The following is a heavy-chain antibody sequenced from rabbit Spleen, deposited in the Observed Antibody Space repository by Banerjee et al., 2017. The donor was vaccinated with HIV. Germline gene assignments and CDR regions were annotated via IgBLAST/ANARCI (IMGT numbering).Heavy chain of an antibody. J-gene: IGHJ4*01. D-gene: IGHD4-1*01. CDR3: ARDLAGVIGWNFGW. Sequence: QEQLVESGGGLVKPGASLTLTCKASGFSFSNKAVMCWVRQAPGKGLEWIGCIWTAASETTYYANWANGRFTISKTSSTTVTLYMTSLTAADTATYFCARDLAGVIGWNFGWWGPGTLVTVS. CDR1: GFSFSNKAV. V-gene: IGHV1S45*01. CDR2: IWTAASETT.